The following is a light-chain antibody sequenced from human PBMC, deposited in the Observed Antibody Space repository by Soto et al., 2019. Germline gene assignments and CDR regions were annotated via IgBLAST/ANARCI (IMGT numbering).Light chain of an antibody. J-gene: IGKJ2*01. V-gene: IGKV1-39*01. Sequence: DIQMTQSPSSLSASVGDRVTITCQASQNINNYLNWYQQKPGRAPKLLIYDASNLEAGVPSRFRGSGSGTDFTLTIISLQPEDYATYFCQQSYSMPYAFGPGTKVDIK. CDR1: QNINNY. CDR3: QQSYSMPYA. CDR2: DAS.